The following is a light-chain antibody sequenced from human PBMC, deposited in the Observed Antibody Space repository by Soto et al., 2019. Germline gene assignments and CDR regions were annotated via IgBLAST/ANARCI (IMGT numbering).Light chain of an antibody. CDR1: SSDVGGYNY. CDR3: SSYTSSSTYVV. J-gene: IGLJ2*01. CDR2: DVS. Sequence: QSALTQPASVSGSPGQSITISCPGTSSDVGGYNYVSWYQQHPGKAPKLMIYDVSNRPSGVSNRFSGSKSGNTASLTISGLHAEDEADYYCSSYTSSSTYVVFGGGTKLTVL. V-gene: IGLV2-14*01.